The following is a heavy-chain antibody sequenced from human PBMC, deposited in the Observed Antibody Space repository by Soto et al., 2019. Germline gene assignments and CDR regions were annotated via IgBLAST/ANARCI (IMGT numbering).Heavy chain of an antibody. J-gene: IGHJ4*02. Sequence: SETLSLTCTVSGGSISSSSYYWGWIRQPPGKGLEWIGSIYYSGSTYYNPSLKSRVTISVDTSKNQFSLKLSSVTAADTAVYYCARLAVVPAAMPGYWGQGTLVTVSS. CDR3: ARLAVVPAAMPGY. V-gene: IGHV4-39*01. CDR1: GGSISSSSYY. CDR2: IYYSGST. D-gene: IGHD2-2*01.